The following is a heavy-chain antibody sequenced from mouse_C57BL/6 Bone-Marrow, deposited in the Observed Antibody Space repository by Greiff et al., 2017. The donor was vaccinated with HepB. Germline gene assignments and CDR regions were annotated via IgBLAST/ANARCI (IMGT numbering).Heavy chain of an antibody. CDR2: ISNGGGST. V-gene: IGHV5-12*01. CDR1: GFTFSDYY. D-gene: IGHD2-4*01. CDR3: AREGLRDYFDY. Sequence: EVQRVESGGGLVQPGGSLKLSCAASGFTFSDYYMYWVRQTPEKRLEWVAYISNGGGSTYYPDTVKGRFTISRDNAKNTLYLQMSRLKSEDTAMYYCAREGLRDYFDYWGQGTTLTVSS. J-gene: IGHJ2*01.